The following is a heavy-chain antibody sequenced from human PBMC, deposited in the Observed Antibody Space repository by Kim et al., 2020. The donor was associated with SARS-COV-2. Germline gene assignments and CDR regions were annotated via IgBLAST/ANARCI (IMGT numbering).Heavy chain of an antibody. J-gene: IGHJ1*01. V-gene: IGHV3-23*01. Sequence: GGSLRLSCAASGFTFSSYALSWVRQAPGKGLEWVSVICGSGSGGNTYYADSVKGRFTISRDDSKSTLFLQMNSLRAEDTAVYYCAKGRSPSCYSDMQHWG. CDR3: AKGRSPSCYSDMQH. D-gene: IGHD2-2*01. CDR2: ICGSGSGGNT. CDR1: GFTFSSYA.